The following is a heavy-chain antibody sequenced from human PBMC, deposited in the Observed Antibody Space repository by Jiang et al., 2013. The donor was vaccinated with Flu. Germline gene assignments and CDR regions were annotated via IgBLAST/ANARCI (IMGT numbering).Heavy chain of an antibody. D-gene: IGHD4-17*01. V-gene: IGHV4-39*01. J-gene: IGHJ5*02. Sequence: YSGSTYYNPSLKSRVTISVDTSKNQFSLKLTSVTAADTAVYYCARHLAMTTVTTYAWFDPWGQGTLVTVSS. CDR2: YSGST. CDR3: ARHLAMTTVTTYAWFDP.